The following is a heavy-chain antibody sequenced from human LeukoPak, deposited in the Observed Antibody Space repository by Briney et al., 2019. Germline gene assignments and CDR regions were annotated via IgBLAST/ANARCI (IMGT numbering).Heavy chain of an antibody. CDR3: ARLYSSSWEDRGFDY. J-gene: IGHJ4*02. D-gene: IGHD6-13*01. V-gene: IGHV1-2*02. CDR2: INPNSGGT. CDR1: GYTFTGYY. Sequence: ASVKVSCKASGYTFTGYYMHWVRQAPGHGLEWMGWINPNSGGTNYAQKFQGRVTMTRDTSISTAYMDLSRLRSDDTAVYYCARLYSSSWEDRGFDYWGQGTLVTVSS.